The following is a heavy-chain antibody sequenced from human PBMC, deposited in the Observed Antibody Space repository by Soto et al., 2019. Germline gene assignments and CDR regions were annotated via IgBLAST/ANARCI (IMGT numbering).Heavy chain of an antibody. CDR1: GYTFTGYY. CDR2: INPNSGGT. D-gene: IGHD2-2*02. CDR3: ARDRFVVVPAAINWFDP. J-gene: IGHJ5*02. V-gene: IGHV1-2*02. Sequence: ASVKVSCKASGYTFTGYYMHWVRQAPGQGLEWMGWINPNSGGTNYAQKFQGRVTMTRDTSISTAYMELSRLRSDDTAVYYCARDRFVVVPAAINWFDPWGQGTLVTVSS.